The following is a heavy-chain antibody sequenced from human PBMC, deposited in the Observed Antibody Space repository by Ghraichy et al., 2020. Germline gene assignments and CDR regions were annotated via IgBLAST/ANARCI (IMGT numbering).Heavy chain of an antibody. CDR2: IIPILGIA. J-gene: IGHJ4*02. CDR3: ARDLTNWNDFPSPDY. V-gene: IGHV1-69*04. D-gene: IGHD1-1*01. CDR1: GGTFSSYA. Sequence: SVKVSCKASGGTFSSYAISWVRQAPGQGLEWMGRIIPILGIANYAQKFQGRVTITADKSTSTAYMELSSLRSEDTAVYYCARDLTNWNDFPSPDYWGQGTLVTVSS.